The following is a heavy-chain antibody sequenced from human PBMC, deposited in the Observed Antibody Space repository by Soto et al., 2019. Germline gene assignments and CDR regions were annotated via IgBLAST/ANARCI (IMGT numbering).Heavy chain of an antibody. J-gene: IGHJ3*02. V-gene: IGHV1-3*01. CDR2: INAGNGNT. CDR3: AREAYGKLSAFDI. D-gene: IGHD4-17*01. CDR1: GYTFTSYA. Sequence: QVQLVQSGAEVKKPGASVKVSCKASGYTFTSYAMHWVRQAPGQRLEWMGWINAGNGNTKYSQKFQGRVTITRDTPASTAYMELSSLRSEDTAVYYCAREAYGKLSAFDIWGQGTMVTVSS.